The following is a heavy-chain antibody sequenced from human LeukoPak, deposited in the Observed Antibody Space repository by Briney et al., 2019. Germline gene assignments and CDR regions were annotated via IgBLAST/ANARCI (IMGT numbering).Heavy chain of an antibody. CDR2: IYHSGST. J-gene: IGHJ4*02. D-gene: IGHD4-11*01. Sequence: PSETLSLTCAVSGYSISSGYYWGWIRQPPGKGLEWIGRIYHSGSTYYNPSLKSRVTISVDTSKNQFSLKLSSVTAADTAVYYCARRTVTTSYFDYWGQGTLVTVSS. V-gene: IGHV4-38-2*01. CDR1: GYSISSGYY. CDR3: ARRTVTTSYFDY.